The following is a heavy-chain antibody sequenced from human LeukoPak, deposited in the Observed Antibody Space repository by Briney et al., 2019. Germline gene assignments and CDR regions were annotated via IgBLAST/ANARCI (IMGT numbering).Heavy chain of an antibody. D-gene: IGHD6-19*01. CDR2: ISGSGGST. V-gene: IGHV3-23*01. J-gene: IGHJ6*03. CDR3: AKVPRSSGWPYYYYYYMDV. Sequence: HPGGSLRLSCAASGFTFSSYGMSWVRQAPGKGLEWVSAISGSGGSTYYADSVKGRFTISRDNSKNTLYLQMNSLRAEDTAVYYCAKVPRSSGWPYYYYYYMDVWGKGTTVTISS. CDR1: GFTFSSYG.